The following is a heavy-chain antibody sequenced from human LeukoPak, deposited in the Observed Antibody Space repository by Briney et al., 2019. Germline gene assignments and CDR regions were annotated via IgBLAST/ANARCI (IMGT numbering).Heavy chain of an antibody. D-gene: IGHD5-12*01. J-gene: IGHJ6*02. V-gene: IGHV3-30*18. Sequence: PGGSLRLSCAASGFTFSSYGMHWVRQAPGKGLEWVAVISYDGSNKYYADSVKGRFTISRDNSKNTLYLQMNSLRAEDTAVYYCAKDRTGGYDDQTYYYYYGMDVWGQGTTVTVSS. CDR1: GFTFSSYG. CDR3: AKDRTGGYDDQTYYYYYGMDV. CDR2: ISYDGSNK.